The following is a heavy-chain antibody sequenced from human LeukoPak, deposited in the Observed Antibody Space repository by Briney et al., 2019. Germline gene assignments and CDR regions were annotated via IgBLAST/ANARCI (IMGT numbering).Heavy chain of an antibody. CDR3: VKGFVHPTYYFDY. Sequence: PGGPLRLSCAASGFTLSIYAIMWVPQAPGKRLEWISSTTGSGGGTYYADSVRGRFTISSDNSENRLYLQVSSLRAEDTAVYFCVKGFVHPTYYFDYWGQGTLVTVSS. D-gene: IGHD3-10*01. J-gene: IGHJ4*02. CDR1: GFTLSIYA. CDR2: TTGSGGGT. V-gene: IGHV3-23*01.